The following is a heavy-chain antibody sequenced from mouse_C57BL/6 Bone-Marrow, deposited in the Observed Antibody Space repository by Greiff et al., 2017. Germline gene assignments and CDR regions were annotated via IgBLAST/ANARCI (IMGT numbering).Heavy chain of an antibody. V-gene: IGHV5-12*01. Sequence: SGFTFSDYYMYWVRQTPEKRLEWVAYISNGGGSTYYPDTVKGRFTISRDNAKNTLYLQMSRLKSEDTAMYYCARQGSNYVPYYAMDYWGQGTSVTVSS. CDR3: ARQGSNYVPYYAMDY. CDR2: ISNGGGST. D-gene: IGHD2-5*01. J-gene: IGHJ4*01. CDR1: GFTFSDYY.